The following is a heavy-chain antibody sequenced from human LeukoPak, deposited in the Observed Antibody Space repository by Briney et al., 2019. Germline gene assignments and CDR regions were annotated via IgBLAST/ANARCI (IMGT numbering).Heavy chain of an antibody. CDR2: IIPIFGTA. CDR1: GATFSSNA. Sequence: GSSVKVSCKASGATFSSNAISWVRQAPGQGLEWMGGIIPIFGTANYAQKFQGRVTITADESTSTAYMELSSLRSEDTAVYYCAREARIAAAGPPDWFDPWGQGTLVTVSS. CDR3: AREARIAAAGPPDWFDP. D-gene: IGHD6-13*01. V-gene: IGHV1-69*01. J-gene: IGHJ5*02.